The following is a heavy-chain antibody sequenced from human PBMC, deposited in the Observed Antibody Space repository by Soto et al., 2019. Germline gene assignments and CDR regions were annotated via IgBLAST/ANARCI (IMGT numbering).Heavy chain of an antibody. Sequence: SETLSLTCTVSGDSIITYYWIWIRQPPGKGLEWIGYIYYSGTTNYNPSLKSRVTISVDTSKNQFSLKLTSVTAADTAVYYCARLNYFDSYYFDYWGQGTLVTVSS. CDR3: ARLNYFDSYYFDY. CDR1: GDSIITYY. V-gene: IGHV4-59*01. CDR2: IYYSGTT. J-gene: IGHJ4*02. D-gene: IGHD3-22*01.